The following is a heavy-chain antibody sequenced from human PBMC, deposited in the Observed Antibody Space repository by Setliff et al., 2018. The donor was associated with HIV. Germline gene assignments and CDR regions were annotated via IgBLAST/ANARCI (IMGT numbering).Heavy chain of an antibody. J-gene: IGHJ4*02. CDR2: INHSGRT. D-gene: IGHD1-1*01. V-gene: IGHV4-34*01. Sequence: LSLPFAFSFSYFRDNYWSWIRQSPGKGLEWIGEINHSGRTKYSPSLRSRVSISVDTSKTQFSLKLRSVTAADTAVYYCAQLGMVDDFDYWGQGTLVTVSS. CDR1: FSYFRDNY. CDR3: AQLGMVDDFDY.